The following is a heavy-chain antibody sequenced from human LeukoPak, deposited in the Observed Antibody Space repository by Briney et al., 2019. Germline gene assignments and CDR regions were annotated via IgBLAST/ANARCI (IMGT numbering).Heavy chain of an antibody. V-gene: IGHV4-59*01. CDR2: IYYSGNT. D-gene: IGHD2-15*01. CDR1: RGSISSYY. J-gene: IGHJ4*02. CDR3: ARHFCSGDNCYYFDY. Sequence: SETLSLTCTVSRGSISSYYWSWIRQPPGEGLEWIGYIYYSGNTNYNPSLKSRVTISVDTSRNQFSLNLSSVTAADTAIYYCARHFCSGDNCYYFDYWGRGTLVTVSS.